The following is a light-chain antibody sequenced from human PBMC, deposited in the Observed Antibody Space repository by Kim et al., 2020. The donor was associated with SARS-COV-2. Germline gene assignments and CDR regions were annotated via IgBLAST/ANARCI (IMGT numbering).Light chain of an antibody. V-gene: IGLV2-8*01. CDR2: EVT. J-gene: IGLJ1*01. CDR1: SSDVGGYNY. CDR3: SSYAGSNHYV. Sequence: GQSVTISCTGTSSDVGGYNYVSWYQQHPGKAPNLMIYEVTKRPSGVPDRFSGSKSGNTASLTVSGLQAEDEADYYCSSYAGSNHYVFGTGTKVTVL.